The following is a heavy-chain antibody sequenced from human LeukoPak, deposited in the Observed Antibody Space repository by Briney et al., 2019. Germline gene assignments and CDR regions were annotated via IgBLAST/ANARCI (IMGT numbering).Heavy chain of an antibody. CDR3: ARALRIAADWFVP. CDR1: GYTFTTYG. Sequence: ASVRISCKASGYTFTTYGITWVRQAPGQGLEWMGWISAYNGDTSYAQNLQDRVTMATDTSTSTAYMELRSLISDDTAVYYCARALRIAADWFVPWGQRALVTVSS. J-gene: IGHJ5*02. CDR2: ISAYNGDT. D-gene: IGHD6-13*01. V-gene: IGHV1-18*01.